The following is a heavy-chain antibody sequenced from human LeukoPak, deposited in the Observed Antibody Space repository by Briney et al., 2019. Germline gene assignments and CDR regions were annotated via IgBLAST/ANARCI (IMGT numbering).Heavy chain of an antibody. CDR2: ISTHSTYT. D-gene: IGHD3-10*01. J-gene: IGHJ4*02. CDR3: ATYYYASGSSD. CDR1: GFIFSDYS. V-gene: IGHV3-11*03. Sequence: GGSLRLSCAASGFIFSDYSMSWLRQAPGKGLEWVSYISTHSTYTHYADSVRGRFTISRDNAKNSLYLQMNSLRAEDTAVYYCATYYYASGSSDWGQGTLVTVSS.